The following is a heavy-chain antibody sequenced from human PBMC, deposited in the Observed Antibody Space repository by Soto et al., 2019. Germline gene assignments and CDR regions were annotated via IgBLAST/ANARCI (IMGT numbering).Heavy chain of an antibody. V-gene: IGHV3-7*05. J-gene: IGHJ3*02. Sequence: EVQLVESGGGLVQPGGSLRLSCAASGFNFGTSWMTWVRQVPGKGLEWVANIKGDGSAKSYLDSVRGRFTVSRDNAENSLFLQMNILRAEDTALYYCERDVSPGSSGWYFDAFDIWGQGTMVTVS. CDR3: ERDVSPGSSGWYFDAFDI. CDR2: IKGDGSAK. CDR1: GFNFGTSW. D-gene: IGHD3-10*01.